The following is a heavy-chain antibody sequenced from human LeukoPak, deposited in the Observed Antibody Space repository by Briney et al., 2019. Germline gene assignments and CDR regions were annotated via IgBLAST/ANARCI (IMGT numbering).Heavy chain of an antibody. CDR3: ARDGPHGSTVTYNWFDP. D-gene: IGHD4-17*01. V-gene: IGHV3-30*03. Sequence: GGSLRLSCAASGFTFSSYGMHWVRQAPGKGLEWVAVISYDGSNKYYADSVKGRFTISRDNSKNTLYLQMNSLRAEDTAVYYCARDGPHGSTVTYNWFDPWGQGTLVTVSS. CDR1: GFTFSSYG. CDR2: ISYDGSNK. J-gene: IGHJ5*02.